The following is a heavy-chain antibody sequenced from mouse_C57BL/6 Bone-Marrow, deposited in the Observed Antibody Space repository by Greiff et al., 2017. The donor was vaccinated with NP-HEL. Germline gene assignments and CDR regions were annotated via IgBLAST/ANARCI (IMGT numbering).Heavy chain of an antibody. Sequence: DVMLVESGGGLVKPGGSLKLSCAASGFTFSDYGVHWVRQAPEKGLEWVAYISSGSSTIYYADTVKGRFTISRDNAKNTLFLQMTSLRSEDTAMYYCAKAGTSAMDYWGQGTSVTVSS. CDR1: GFTFSDYG. V-gene: IGHV5-17*01. CDR3: AKAGTSAMDY. CDR2: ISSGSSTI. J-gene: IGHJ4*01. D-gene: IGHD4-1*01.